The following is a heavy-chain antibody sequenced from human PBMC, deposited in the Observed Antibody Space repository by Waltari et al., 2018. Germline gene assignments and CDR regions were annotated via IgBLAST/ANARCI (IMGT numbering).Heavy chain of an antibody. V-gene: IGHV1-18*01. CDR2: ISAENGNT. CDR3: AREHITMIVVAPTHYGMDV. J-gene: IGHJ6*02. Sequence: QVQLVQSGAEVKKPGASVKVSCKASGYTFTSYGISWVRQAPGQGLEWMGWISAENGNTNDAKKLQGRVTMTTDTSTSTAYMELRSLRSDDTAVYYCAREHITMIVVAPTHYGMDVWGQGTTVTVSS. CDR1: GYTFTSYG. D-gene: IGHD3-22*01.